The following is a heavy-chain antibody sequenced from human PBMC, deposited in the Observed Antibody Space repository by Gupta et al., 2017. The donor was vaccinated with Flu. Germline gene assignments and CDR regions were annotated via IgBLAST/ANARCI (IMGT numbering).Heavy chain of an antibody. D-gene: IGHD3-3*01. CDR3: ASTLTTIFGGWFDP. CDR1: GFTLSSYW. V-gene: IGHV3-74*01. CDR2: IYSDGSIT. Sequence: EVQLVESGGGLVQPGGSLRLSCAASGFTLSSYWMHWVRQAPGKGLVWVSRIYSDGSITNYADSVKGRFTISRDNAKNTLYLQMNSLRAEDTAVYYCASTLTTIFGGWFDPWGQGTLVTVSS. J-gene: IGHJ5*02.